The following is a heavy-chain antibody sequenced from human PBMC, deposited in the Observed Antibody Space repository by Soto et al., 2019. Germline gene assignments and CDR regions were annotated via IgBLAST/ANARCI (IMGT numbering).Heavy chain of an antibody. D-gene: IGHD4-17*01. V-gene: IGHV1-46*01. CDR1: GYTFTSYN. J-gene: IGHJ5*02. CDR2: INPSGGST. Sequence: GASVKVSCKASGYTFTSYNMHWVRQAPGQGLEWMGIINPSGGSTSYAQKVQGRVTMTRDTSTSTVYMELSSLRSEETAVYYCARGGDYGDYYQSAPDPWGQGTLVTVSS. CDR3: ARGGDYGDYYQSAPDP.